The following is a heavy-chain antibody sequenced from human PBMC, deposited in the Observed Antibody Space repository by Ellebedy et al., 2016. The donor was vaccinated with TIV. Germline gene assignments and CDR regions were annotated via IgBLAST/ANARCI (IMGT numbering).Heavy chain of an antibody. D-gene: IGHD3-9*01. V-gene: IGHV1-3*01. Sequence: AASVKVSCKASGYTFTSYAMHWVRQAPGQRLEWMGWINAGNGNTNYSQKLQGRVTMTEDTSTDTAYMELSSLRSEDTAVYYCATAFYYDILTGAPGDYWGQGTLVTVFS. CDR1: GYTFTSYA. J-gene: IGHJ4*02. CDR2: INAGNGNT. CDR3: ATAFYYDILTGAPGDY.